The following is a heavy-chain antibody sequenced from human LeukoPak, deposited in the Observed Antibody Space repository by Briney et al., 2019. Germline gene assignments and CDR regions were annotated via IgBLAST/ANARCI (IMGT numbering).Heavy chain of an antibody. Sequence: SETLSLTCTVSGGSMNNYYWSWIRKPPGKGLEWIGYVYTSGTTLYNPSLNSRVTISIDTSRNHFSLRLTSVTAADTAVFYCARTTTGGYYYYYYMDVWGKGATVTVSS. CDR1: GGSMNNYY. J-gene: IGHJ6*03. V-gene: IGHV4-4*09. CDR2: VYTSGTT. CDR3: ARTTTGGYYYYYYMDV. D-gene: IGHD1-26*01.